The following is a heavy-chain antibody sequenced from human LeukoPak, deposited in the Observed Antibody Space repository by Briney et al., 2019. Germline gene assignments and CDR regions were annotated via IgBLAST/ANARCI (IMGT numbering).Heavy chain of an antibody. CDR2: IIPILGIA. J-gene: IGHJ4*02. Sequence: ASVKVSCKASGGTFSSYAISWVRQAPGQGLEWMGRIIPILGIANYAQKFQGRVTITADKSTSTAYMELSSLRSEDTAVYYCARMSIGGYEYYYDSSFDYWGQGTLVTVSS. CDR1: GGTFSSYA. CDR3: ARMSIGGYEYYYDSSFDY. V-gene: IGHV1-69*04. D-gene: IGHD3-22*01.